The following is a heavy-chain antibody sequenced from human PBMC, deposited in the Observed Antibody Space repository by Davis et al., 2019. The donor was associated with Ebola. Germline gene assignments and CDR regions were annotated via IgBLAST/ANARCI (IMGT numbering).Heavy chain of an antibody. V-gene: IGHV3-30-3*01. Sequence: PGGSLRLSCAASGFTFSSYAMHWVRQAPGKGLEWVAVISYDGSNKYYADSVKGRFTISRDNSKNTLYLQMNSLRAEDTAVYYCARLWGGDYEYFQHWGQGTLVTVSS. CDR1: GFTFSSYA. D-gene: IGHD4-17*01. J-gene: IGHJ1*01. CDR3: ARLWGGDYEYFQH. CDR2: ISYDGSNK.